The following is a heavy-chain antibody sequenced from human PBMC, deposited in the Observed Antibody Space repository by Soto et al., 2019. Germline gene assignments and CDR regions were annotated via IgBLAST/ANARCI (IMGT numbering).Heavy chain of an antibody. CDR1: GGTFNTYA. CDR3: AREVLVHPPAFVY. CDR2: ISPLFGAS. D-gene: IGHD3-10*01. Sequence: QVQLVQSGAEMKKPGSSVKVSCQSSGGTFNTYAMNWVRQAPGHGPEWMGDISPLFGASNYAPKFQGRVTITADESRGTSYVLRLSLTTEDTALYCSAREVLVHPPAFVYWGQGTLVPVSS. V-gene: IGHV1-69*19. J-gene: IGHJ4*02.